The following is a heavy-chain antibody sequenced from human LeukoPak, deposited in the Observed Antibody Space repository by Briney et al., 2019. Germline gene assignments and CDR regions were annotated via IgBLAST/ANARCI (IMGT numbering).Heavy chain of an antibody. V-gene: IGHV4-31*03. CDR2: IYYSGST. CDR3: ARGQLRYFGWLLLGFDY. J-gene: IGHJ4*02. CDR1: GGSISSGGYY. D-gene: IGHD3-9*01. Sequence: SETLSLTCTVSGGSISSGGYYWSWIRQHPGKGLEWIGYIYYSGSTNYNPSLKSRVTISVDTSKNQFSLKLSSVTAADTAVYYCARGQLRYFGWLLLGFDYWGQGTLVTVSS.